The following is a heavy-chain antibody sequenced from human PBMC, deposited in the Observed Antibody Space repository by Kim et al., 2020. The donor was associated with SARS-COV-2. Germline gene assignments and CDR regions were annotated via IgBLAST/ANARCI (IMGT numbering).Heavy chain of an antibody. J-gene: IGHJ4*02. CDR3: ARDLRSGDSSGYYYLDY. CDR1: GFTFSSYS. V-gene: IGHV3-21*01. Sequence: GGSLRLSCAASGFTFSSYSMNWVCQAPGKGLEWVSSISSSSTYIYYADSVKGRFTISRDNAKNSLYLQMNSLRAEDTAVYYCARDLRSGDSSGYYYLDYWGQGTLVTVSS. D-gene: IGHD3-22*01. CDR2: ISSSSTYI.